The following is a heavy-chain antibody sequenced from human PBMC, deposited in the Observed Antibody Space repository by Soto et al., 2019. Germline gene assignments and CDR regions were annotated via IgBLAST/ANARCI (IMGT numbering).Heavy chain of an antibody. CDR3: AKDPNGDYVGAFDG. CDR1: GLTFSNYA. V-gene: IGHV3-23*01. J-gene: IGHJ3*01. D-gene: IGHD4-17*01. CDR2: ISGGGGGT. Sequence: EVQLLESGGGLVQPGGSLRLSCAGSGLTFSNYAMVWVRQAPGKGLEWVSAISGGGGGTYYADSVRGRFSISRDNSKNTLYLQMSSLRAEDTALYYCAKDPNGDYVGAFDGWGPGTMVTVSS.